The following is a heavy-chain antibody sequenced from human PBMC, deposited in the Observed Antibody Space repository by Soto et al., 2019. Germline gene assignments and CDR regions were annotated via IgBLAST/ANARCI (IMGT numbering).Heavy chain of an antibody. V-gene: IGHV4-31*01. J-gene: IGHJ4*02. CDR1: GGSISSGGYY. CDR2: IYYSGST. Sequence: QVQLQESGPGLVKPSQTLSLTCTVSGGSISSGGYYWSWIRQHPGKGLEWIGYIYYSGSTYYNPSLKSIVSISVYTSKNQFSLKLSSVTAADTAVYYCARDPGCSGGSCAVEYYFDYWGQGTLVTVSS. CDR3: ARDPGCSGGSCAVEYYFDY. D-gene: IGHD2-15*01.